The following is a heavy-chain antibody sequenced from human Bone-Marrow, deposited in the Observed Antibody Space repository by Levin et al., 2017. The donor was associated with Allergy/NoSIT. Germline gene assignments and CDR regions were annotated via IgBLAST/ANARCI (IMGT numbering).Heavy chain of an antibody. CDR3: ATDLTNAEWPHY. J-gene: IGHJ4*02. Sequence: NPGGSLRLSCKVSGYTLTELSMHWVRQAPGKGLEWMGGFDPEDGETIYAQKFQGRVTMTEDTSTDTAYMELSSLRSEDTAVYYCATDLTNAEWPHYWGQGTLVTVSS. V-gene: IGHV1-24*01. CDR1: GYTLTELS. CDR2: FDPEDGET. D-gene: IGHD3-3*01.